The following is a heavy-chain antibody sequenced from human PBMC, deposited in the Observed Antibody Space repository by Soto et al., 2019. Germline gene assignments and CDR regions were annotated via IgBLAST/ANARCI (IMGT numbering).Heavy chain of an antibody. V-gene: IGHV1-18*01. CDR3: ARDQRVTIFGVVSPFQH. J-gene: IGHJ1*01. Sequence: QVPLVQSGAEVKKPGASVKVSCKASGYTFTSYGISWVRQAPGQGLEWMGWISAYNGNTNYAQKLQGRVTMTTDTSTSTAYMELRSLRSDDTAVYYCARDQRVTIFGVVSPFQHWGQGTLVTVSS. CDR2: ISAYNGNT. D-gene: IGHD3-3*01. CDR1: GYTFTSYG.